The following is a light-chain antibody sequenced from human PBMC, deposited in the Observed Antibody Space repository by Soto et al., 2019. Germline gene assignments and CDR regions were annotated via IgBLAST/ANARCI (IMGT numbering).Light chain of an antibody. J-gene: IGLJ1*01. CDR3: SSHGGNNNPDL. Sequence: QSALTQPPSASGSPGQSVAISCTGTSSDIGGYNFVSWYQQHPGKAPKLMIYEVTKRPSGVHDRFSGSKSGNTATLSVSGLQAEDEADYYCSSHGGNNNPDLFGTGTKLTVL. V-gene: IGLV2-8*01. CDR2: EVT. CDR1: SSDIGGYNF.